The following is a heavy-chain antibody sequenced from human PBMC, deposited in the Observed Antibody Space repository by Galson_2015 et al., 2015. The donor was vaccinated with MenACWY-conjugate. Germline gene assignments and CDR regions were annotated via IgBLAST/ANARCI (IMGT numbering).Heavy chain of an antibody. D-gene: IGHD3-3*01. CDR1: GFTFSNYW. Sequence: SLRLSCAASGFTFSNYWMHWVRQGPGKGLEWLSRIDNDGNRITYADSVKGRFTISRDNSKNTLYLQMNSLRAEDTAVYYCARVFDTWYMDVWGRGTTVTVSS. J-gene: IGHJ6*03. V-gene: IGHV3-74*01. CDR2: IDNDGNRI. CDR3: ARVFDTWYMDV.